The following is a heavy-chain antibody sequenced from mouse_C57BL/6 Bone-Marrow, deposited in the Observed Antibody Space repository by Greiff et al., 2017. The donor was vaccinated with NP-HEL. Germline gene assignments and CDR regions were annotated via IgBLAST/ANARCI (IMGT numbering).Heavy chain of an antibody. CDR1: GYTFTSYG. CDR3: ARGGPTDGYFDV. V-gene: IGHV1-81*01. J-gene: IGHJ1*03. Sequence: QVQLQQSGAELARPGASVTLSCKASGYTFTSYGISWVKPRTGQGLEWIGEIHPRSGNTYYNEKFTGQATLTADKSSSTANMALRSLTSADSAVFFCARGGPTDGYFDVWGTGTTVNVSS. D-gene: IGHD1-1*01. CDR2: IHPRSGNT.